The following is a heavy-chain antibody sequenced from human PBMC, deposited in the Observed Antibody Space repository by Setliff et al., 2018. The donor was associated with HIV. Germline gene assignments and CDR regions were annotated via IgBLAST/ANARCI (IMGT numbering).Heavy chain of an antibody. J-gene: IGHJ3*02. Sequence: SVKVSCKASGGAFSSYALSWVRQAPGQGLEWMGGIIPIFGTANYAQKFQGRLTMTRDTSRSTVYMELSSLRSEDTAMYYCARCYYDSSGPTDAFDIWGQGTVVTVSS. V-gene: IGHV1-69*05. CDR2: IIPIFGTA. D-gene: IGHD3-22*01. CDR3: ARCYYDSSGPTDAFDI. CDR1: GGAFSSYA.